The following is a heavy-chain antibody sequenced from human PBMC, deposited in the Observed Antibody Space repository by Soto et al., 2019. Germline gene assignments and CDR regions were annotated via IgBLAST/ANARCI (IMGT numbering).Heavy chain of an antibody. Sequence: EVQLVQSGAEVKKIGEPLKISCQGSGYTFTSFWIGWVRQMPGKGLEWMGIIYPGDSNTKYSPSFQGQVIISAGKSMKTAYVQWSSLKASDTAMYYCVRPSWGLYGSGLADVWGQGTTVTVSS. CDR3: VRPSWGLYGSGLADV. V-gene: IGHV5-51*01. D-gene: IGHD3-10*01. CDR2: IYPGDSNT. J-gene: IGHJ6*02. CDR1: GYTFTSFW.